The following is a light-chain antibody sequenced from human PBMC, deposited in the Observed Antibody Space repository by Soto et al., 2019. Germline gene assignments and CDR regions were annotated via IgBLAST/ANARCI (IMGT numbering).Light chain of an antibody. CDR3: QQSYNTPRT. V-gene: IGKV1-39*01. CDR1: QNIGTS. Sequence: EIQMTQSPSTLSASVGDRVTITCRASQNIGTSLAWYQQTPGKAPNLLISAASTLQSGVPSRFSGSGSGTDFTLTITSLQPEDFATYYCQQSYNTPRTFGQGTKVDIK. J-gene: IGKJ1*01. CDR2: AAS.